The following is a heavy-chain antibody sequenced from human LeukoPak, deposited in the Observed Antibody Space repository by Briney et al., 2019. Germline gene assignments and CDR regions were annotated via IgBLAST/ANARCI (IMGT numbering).Heavy chain of an antibody. CDR3: ARVGGTIFGVVISGPFDY. J-gene: IGHJ4*02. CDR2: INWNGGST. CDR1: GFTFSSYA. V-gene: IGHV3-20*04. D-gene: IGHD3-3*01. Sequence: PGGSLRLSCAASGFTFSSYAMHWVRQAPGKGLEWVSGINWNGGSTGYADSVKGRFTISRDNAKNSLYLQMNSLRAEDTALYYCARVGGTIFGVVISGPFDYWGQGTLVTVSS.